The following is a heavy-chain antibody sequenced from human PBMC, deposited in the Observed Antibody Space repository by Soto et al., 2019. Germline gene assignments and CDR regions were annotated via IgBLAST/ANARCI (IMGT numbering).Heavy chain of an antibody. D-gene: IGHD6-19*01. CDR1: GFTFSSYG. J-gene: IGHJ6*02. V-gene: IGHV3-30*18. Sequence: QVQLVESGGGVVQPGRSLRLSCAASGFTFSSYGMHWVRQAPGKGLEWVAVISYDGSNKYYADSVKGRFTISRDNSKNPLYLQMNSLRAEDTAVYNCAKDPSSWLVPYYYSGMDVWGQGTTVTVSS. CDR2: ISYDGSNK. CDR3: AKDPSSWLVPYYYSGMDV.